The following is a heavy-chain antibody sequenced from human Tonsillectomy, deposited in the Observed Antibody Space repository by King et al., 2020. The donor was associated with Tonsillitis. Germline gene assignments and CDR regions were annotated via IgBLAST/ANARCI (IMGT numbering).Heavy chain of an antibody. CDR3: ARAAVAGSSVFDY. Sequence: HVQLVESGGGVVQPGRSLRLSCEGSGFTFSSYSMHWVRQAPGKGLEWVAFTLFDGSETYYADSVKARFTISRDNSKNTLYLQMNSLTIEDTAVYYCARAAVAGSSVFDYWGQGTLVTVSS. CDR2: TLFDGSET. J-gene: IGHJ4*02. V-gene: IGHV3-30*04. D-gene: IGHD6-13*01. CDR1: GFTFSSYS.